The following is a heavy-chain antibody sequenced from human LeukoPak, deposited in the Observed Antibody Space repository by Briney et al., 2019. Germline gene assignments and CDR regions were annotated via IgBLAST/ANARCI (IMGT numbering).Heavy chain of an antibody. CDR1: GGSISSGEYY. CDR2: IYYSGTT. J-gene: IGHJ4*02. CDR3: ARQKRNSSGWYGDY. V-gene: IGHV4-30-4*08. Sequence: NPSQTLSLTCTVSGGSISSGEYYWSWIRQPPGKGLGWIGYIYYSGTTYYNPSLKSRITISIDTSKSQFSLKLSSVTAADTAVYYCARQKRNSSGWYGDYWGQGTLVTVSS. D-gene: IGHD6-19*01.